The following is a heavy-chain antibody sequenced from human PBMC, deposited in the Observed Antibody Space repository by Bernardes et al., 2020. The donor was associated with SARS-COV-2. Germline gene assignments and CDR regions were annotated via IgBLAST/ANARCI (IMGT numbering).Heavy chain of an antibody. J-gene: IGHJ6*02. Sequence: SLRLSCAASGFTFDDYAMHWVRQAPGKGLVWVSGISWNSGSIGYADSVKGRFTIPRDNAKNSLYLQMNSLRAEDTALYYCAKDTVIGSTATYWYGMDVWGQGTTVTVSS. V-gene: IGHV3-9*01. CDR2: ISWNSGSI. CDR3: AKDTVIGSTATYWYGMDV. D-gene: IGHD4-4*01. CDR1: GFTFDDYA.